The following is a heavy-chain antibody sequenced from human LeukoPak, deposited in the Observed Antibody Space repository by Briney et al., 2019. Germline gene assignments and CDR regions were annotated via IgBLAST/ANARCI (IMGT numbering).Heavy chain of an antibody. D-gene: IGHD2-2*01. CDR2: IRYDGSNK. V-gene: IGHV3-30*02. CDR1: GFTFSSYG. CDR3: VREGLECSGSSCRRAAFDY. J-gene: IGHJ4*02. Sequence: HPGGSLRLSGAASGFTFSSYGMHWVRQAPGKGLEWVAFIRYDGSNKYYADSVKGRFTISRDNSKNTLYLQMNSLRDEDTAVYYCVREGLECSGSSCRRAAFDYWGQGTLVTVSS.